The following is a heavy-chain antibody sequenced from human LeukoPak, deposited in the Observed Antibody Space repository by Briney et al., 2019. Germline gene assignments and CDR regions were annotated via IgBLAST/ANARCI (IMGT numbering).Heavy chain of an antibody. Sequence: GESLKIPCKGSGYRFTTYWIGWVRQMPGKGLEWMGIIYPGDSDTRYSPSFQGQVTMSADKSINTAYLQWSSLKASDTAMYYCARRQGCSSTSCPPDSWGQGTLVTVSS. CDR1: GYRFTTYW. J-gene: IGHJ4*02. CDR3: ARRQGCSSTSCPPDS. CDR2: IYPGDSDT. V-gene: IGHV5-51*01. D-gene: IGHD2-2*01.